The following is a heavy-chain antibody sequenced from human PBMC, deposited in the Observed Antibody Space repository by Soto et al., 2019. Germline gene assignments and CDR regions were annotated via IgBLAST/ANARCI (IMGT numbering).Heavy chain of an antibody. Sequence: SETLSLTCTVSGGSISSGDYYWSWIRQPPGKGLEWIGYIYYSGSTNYNPSLKSRVTISVDTSKNQFSLKLSSVTAADTAVYYCARGDQQLVADFDYWGQGTLGTVSS. CDR1: GGSISSGDYY. V-gene: IGHV4-61*08. D-gene: IGHD6-13*01. CDR2: IYYSGST. CDR3: ARGDQQLVADFDY. J-gene: IGHJ4*02.